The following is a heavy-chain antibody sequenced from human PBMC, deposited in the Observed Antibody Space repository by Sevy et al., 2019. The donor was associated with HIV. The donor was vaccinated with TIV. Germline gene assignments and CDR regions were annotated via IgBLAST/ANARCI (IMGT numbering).Heavy chain of an antibody. CDR2: IYSRGTT. V-gene: IGHV3-66*01. J-gene: IGHJ6*02. CDR3: ARESSGTWQAGYYGMAV. Sequence: GGSLRLSCAASGFTVSSDYMTWVRQAPGKGLEWVSVIYSRGTTYYADSVQGRFTMSRDNSKNTVYLQMNSLRAEDTAVYFCARESSGTWQAGYYGMAVWGQGTTVTVSS. CDR1: GFTVSSDY. D-gene: IGHD6-25*01.